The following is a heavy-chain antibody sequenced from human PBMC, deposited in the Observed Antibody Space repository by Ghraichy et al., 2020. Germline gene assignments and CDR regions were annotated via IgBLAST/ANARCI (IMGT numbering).Heavy chain of an antibody. CDR1: GGSISSSSYY. CDR2: IYYSGST. D-gene: IGHD6-19*01. J-gene: IGHJ4*02. V-gene: IGHV4-39*01. Sequence: SETLSLTCTVSGGSISSSSYYWGWIRQPPGKGLEWIGSIYYSGSTYYNPSLKSRVTISVDTSKNQFSLKLSSVTAADTAVYYCNQRLIAVAGTPSVDYWGQGTLVTVSS. CDR3: NQRLIAVAGTPSVDY.